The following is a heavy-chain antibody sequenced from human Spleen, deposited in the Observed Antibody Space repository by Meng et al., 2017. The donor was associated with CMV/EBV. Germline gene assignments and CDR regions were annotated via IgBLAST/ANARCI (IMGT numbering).Heavy chain of an antibody. V-gene: IGHV3-33*06. CDR3: AKDRSRSYYYGMDV. D-gene: IGHD1-26*01. J-gene: IGHJ6*02. Sequence: GGSLRLSCAASGFTFSSYGMHWVRQAPGKGLEWVAVIWYDGSNKYYADSVKGRFTISRDNSKNTLYLQMNSLRAEDTAVYYCAKDRSRSYYYGMDVWGQGTTVTVSS. CDR1: GFTFSSYG. CDR2: IWYDGSNK.